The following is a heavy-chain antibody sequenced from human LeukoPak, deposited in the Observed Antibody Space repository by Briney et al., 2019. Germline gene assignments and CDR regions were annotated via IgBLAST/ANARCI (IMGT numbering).Heavy chain of an antibody. D-gene: IGHD5-24*01. V-gene: IGHV1-8*03. CDR2: MTPNSGYT. CDR3: ARGRDGYNFGYFDL. CDR1: GYTFTSYD. Sequence: ASVEVSCKASGYTFTSYDINWVRQATGQGLEWMGWMTPNSGYTGYAQKFQGRVTITRNTSITTAYMELSSLRFEGTAVYYCARGRDGYNFGYFDLWGRGTLVTVSS. J-gene: IGHJ2*01.